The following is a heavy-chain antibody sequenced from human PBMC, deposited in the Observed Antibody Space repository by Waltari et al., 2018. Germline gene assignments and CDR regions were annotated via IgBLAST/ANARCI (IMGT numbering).Heavy chain of an antibody. Sequence: QVQLQESGPGLVKPSETLSLTCTVSGGSISSYYWSWIRQPAGKGLEWIGRIYTSGSTNYNPSLKSRVTMSVDTSKNQFSLKLSSVTAADTAVYYCARDNPAAARAYYYYMDVWGKGTTVTVSS. D-gene: IGHD2-2*01. CDR1: GGSISSYY. V-gene: IGHV4-4*07. CDR2: IYTSGST. J-gene: IGHJ6*03. CDR3: ARDNPAAARAYYYYMDV.